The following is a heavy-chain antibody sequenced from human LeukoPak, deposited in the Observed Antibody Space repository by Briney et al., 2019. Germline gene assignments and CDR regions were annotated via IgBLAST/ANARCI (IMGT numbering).Heavy chain of an antibody. CDR2: INHSGST. J-gene: IGHJ5*02. D-gene: IGHD3-10*01. CDR1: GGSISSSSYY. Sequence: PSETLSLTCTVSGGSISSSSYYWSWIRQPPGKGLEWIGEINHSGSTNYNPSLKSRVTISVDTSKNQFSLKLSSVTAADTAVYYCARLRVVRGVIGWFDPWGQGTLVTVSS. V-gene: IGHV4-39*01. CDR3: ARLRVVRGVIGWFDP.